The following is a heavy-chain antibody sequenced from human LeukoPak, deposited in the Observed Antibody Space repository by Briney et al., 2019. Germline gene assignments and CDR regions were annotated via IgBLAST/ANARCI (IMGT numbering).Heavy chain of an antibody. CDR2: IYTSGST. CDR1: GGSISSGSYY. D-gene: IGHD1-26*01. CDR3: AREPLGGSYEPHYFDY. V-gene: IGHV4-61*02. J-gene: IGHJ4*02. Sequence: SQTLSLTCTVSGGSISSGSYYWSWIRQPAGKGLEWIGRIYTSGSTNYNPSLKSRVTISVDTSKNQFSLKLSSVTAADTAVYYCAREPLGGSYEPHYFDYWGQGTLVTVSS.